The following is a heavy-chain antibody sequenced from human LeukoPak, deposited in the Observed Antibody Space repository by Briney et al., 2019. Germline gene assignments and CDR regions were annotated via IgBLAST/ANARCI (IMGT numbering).Heavy chain of an antibody. CDR3: AKSPKTGFLFDY. CDR2: IYGGVNT. D-gene: IGHD1-1*01. Sequence: GGSLRLSCAASGFTFSSYDMYWVRQAPGKGLEWVSVIYGGVNTVYADSVQGRFTISRDNSKNTLYLQMSSLRAEDTAVYYCAKSPKTGFLFDYWGKGTLVTVSS. J-gene: IGHJ4*02. CDR1: GFTFSSYD. V-gene: IGHV3-66*01.